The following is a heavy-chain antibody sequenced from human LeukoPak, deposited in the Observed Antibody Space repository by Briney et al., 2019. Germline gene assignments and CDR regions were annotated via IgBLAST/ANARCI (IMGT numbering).Heavy chain of an antibody. CDR3: AKDVSTSYQFDY. CDR2: ISWDGGST. CDR1: GFTFDDYT. V-gene: IGHV3-43*01. J-gene: IGHJ4*02. Sequence: GGSLRLSCAASGFTFDDYTMHWVRQAPGKGLEWVSLISWDGGSTYYADSVKGRFTISRDNSKNSLYLQMNSLRTEDTALYYCAKDVSTSYQFDYWGQGTLVTVSS. D-gene: IGHD2-2*01.